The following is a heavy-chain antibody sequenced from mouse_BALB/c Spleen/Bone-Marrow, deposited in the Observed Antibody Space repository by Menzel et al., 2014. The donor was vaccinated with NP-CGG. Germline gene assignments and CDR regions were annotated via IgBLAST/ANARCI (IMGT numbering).Heavy chain of an antibody. J-gene: IGHJ4*01. CDR1: GFTFSNYW. Sequence: EVKVVESGGGLVQPGGSMKLSCVASGFTFSNYWMNWVRQSPEKGLEWVAEIRLKSNNHATHYAESAKGRFTISRDDSKSSVYLQMNNLRAEDTSIYYCTRRGRGYAMDYWGQGTSVPVSS. V-gene: IGHV6-6*02. CDR3: TRRGRGYAMDY. CDR2: IRLKSNNHAT.